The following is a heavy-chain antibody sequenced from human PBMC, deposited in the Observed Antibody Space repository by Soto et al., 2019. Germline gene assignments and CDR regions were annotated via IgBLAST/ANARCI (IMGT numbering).Heavy chain of an antibody. J-gene: IGHJ6*02. Sequence: LRLSCAASGFTFSSYAVSWVRQAPGKGLEWVSAIGGSGGSTYYADSVKGRFTISRDNSKNTLFLQMNSLRAEDTAVYYCAKDPYYYDTNEMDVWGQGTTVTVSS. CDR3: AKDPYYYDTNEMDV. D-gene: IGHD3-22*01. V-gene: IGHV3-23*01. CDR2: IGGSGGST. CDR1: GFTFSSYA.